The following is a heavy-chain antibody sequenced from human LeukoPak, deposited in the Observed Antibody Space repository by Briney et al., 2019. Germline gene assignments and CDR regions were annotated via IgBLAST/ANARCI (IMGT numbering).Heavy chain of an antibody. V-gene: IGHV3-33*01. J-gene: IGHJ6*02. Sequence: GGSLRLSCAASGMNFSSFGMHWVRQAPGKGLEWLAVMWSDGSETFYSDSVRGRFTISRDNSKNTVHLQMNSLRAEDTAVYYCARDWGGDYAYYFYYGMDVWGQGTTVTVSS. CDR3: ARDWGGDYAYYFYYGMDV. CDR1: GMNFSSFG. CDR2: MWSDGSET. D-gene: IGHD4-17*01.